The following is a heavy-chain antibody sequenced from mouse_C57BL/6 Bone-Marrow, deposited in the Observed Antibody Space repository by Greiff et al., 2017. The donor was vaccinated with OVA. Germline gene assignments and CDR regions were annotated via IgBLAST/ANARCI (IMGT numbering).Heavy chain of an antibody. CDR2: SRNKANDYTT. V-gene: IGHV7-1*01. D-gene: IGHD4-1*01. CDR3: ARDEGLGRCDY. CDR1: GFTFSDFY. J-gene: IGHJ2*01. Sequence: EVKLMESGGGLVQSGRSLRLSCATSGFTFSDFYMEWVRQAPGQGLEWIAASRNKANDYTTEYSASVKGRFIVSRDTSQSILYLQMNALRAEDTAIYYCARDEGLGRCDYWGQGTTLTVSS.